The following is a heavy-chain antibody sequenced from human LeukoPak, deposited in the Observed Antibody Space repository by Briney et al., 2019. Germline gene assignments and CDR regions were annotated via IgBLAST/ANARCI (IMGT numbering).Heavy chain of an antibody. CDR1: GGSISSGSYY. Sequence: PSETLSLTCTVSGGSISSGSYYWSWIRQPAGKGLEWIGRIYTSGSTNYSPSLKSRVTISVDTSKNQFSLKLSSVTAADTAVYYCARKAAAGTPHPYYFDYWGQGTLVTVSS. J-gene: IGHJ4*02. CDR3: ARKAAAGTPHPYYFDY. D-gene: IGHD6-13*01. V-gene: IGHV4-61*02. CDR2: IYTSGST.